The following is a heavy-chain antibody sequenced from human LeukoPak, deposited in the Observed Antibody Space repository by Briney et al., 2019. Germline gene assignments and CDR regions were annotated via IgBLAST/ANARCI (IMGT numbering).Heavy chain of an antibody. Sequence: SETLSLTCTVSGDSISTSNSYWGWIRQPPGKGLEWIGSIYYSGNTYYNASLKSRVTISVDTSKNQFSLKLTSVTAADTAVYYCARTRARLGPFDYWGQGTLVTVSS. V-gene: IGHV4-39*01. CDR1: GDSISTSNSY. CDR3: ARTRARLGPFDY. J-gene: IGHJ4*02. D-gene: IGHD3-9*01. CDR2: IYYSGNT.